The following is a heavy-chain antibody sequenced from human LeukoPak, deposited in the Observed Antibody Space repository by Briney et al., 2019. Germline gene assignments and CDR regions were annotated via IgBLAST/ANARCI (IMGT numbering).Heavy chain of an antibody. CDR2: INHSGNT. CDR1: GGSFSGYY. J-gene: IGHJ4*02. V-gene: IGHV4-34*01. D-gene: IGHD2-2*02. Sequence: SETLSLTCAVYGGSFSGYYWSWIRQPPGKGLEWIGEINHSGNTNYNPSLKSRVNISVDTSKNQFSLKLSSVTAADTAVYYCARDPLLYPVGFDYWGQGTLVTVSS. CDR3: ARDPLLYPVGFDY.